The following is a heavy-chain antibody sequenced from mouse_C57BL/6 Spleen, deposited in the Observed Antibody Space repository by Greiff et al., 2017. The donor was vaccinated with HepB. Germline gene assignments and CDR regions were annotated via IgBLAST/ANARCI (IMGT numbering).Heavy chain of an antibody. J-gene: IGHJ3*01. CDR3: ARSSYGNYPCAY. D-gene: IGHD2-10*02. Sequence: QVQLQQPGAELVKPGASVKMSCKASGYTFTSYWITWVKQRPGQGLEWIGDIYPGSGSTNYNEKFKSKATLTVDTSSSTAYMQLSSLTSEDSAVYYCARSSYGNYPCAYWGQGTLVTVSA. CDR2: IYPGSGST. V-gene: IGHV1-55*01. CDR1: GYTFTSYW.